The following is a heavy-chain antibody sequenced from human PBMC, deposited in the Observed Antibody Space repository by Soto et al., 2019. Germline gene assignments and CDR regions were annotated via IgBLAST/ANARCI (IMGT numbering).Heavy chain of an antibody. CDR1: GFTFSSYG. CDR2: ISYDGSNK. Sequence: GGSLRLSCAASGFTFSSYGMHWVRQAPGKGLEWVAVISYDGSNKYYADSVKGRFTISRDNSKNTLYLQMNSLRAEDTAVYYCAKDPDFRSNWNDIAEFYFDYWGQGTLVTVSS. J-gene: IGHJ4*02. CDR3: AKDPDFRSNWNDIAEFYFDY. D-gene: IGHD1-20*01. V-gene: IGHV3-30*18.